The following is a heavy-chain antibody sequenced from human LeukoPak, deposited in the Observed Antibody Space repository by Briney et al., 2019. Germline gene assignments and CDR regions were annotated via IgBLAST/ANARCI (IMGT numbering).Heavy chain of an antibody. J-gene: IGHJ5*02. CDR3: ARDRPHNWFDP. CDR2: ISSNGGST. Sequence: GGSLRLSCAASGFTFSSYAMHWVRQAPGKGLEYVPAISSNGGSTYYANSVKGRFTISRDNSKNTLYLQMNSLRPEDTAVYYCARDRPHNWFDPWGQGTLVTVSS. CDR1: GFTFSSYA. V-gene: IGHV3-64*01.